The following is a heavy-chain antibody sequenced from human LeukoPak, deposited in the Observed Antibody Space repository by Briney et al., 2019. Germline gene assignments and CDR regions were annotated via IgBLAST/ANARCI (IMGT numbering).Heavy chain of an antibody. J-gene: IGHJ4*02. CDR3: ARASVYDGNLNEY. V-gene: IGHV3-74*01. CDR2: MNSDGSST. D-gene: IGHD4-23*01. CDR1: GFTFSSYW. Sequence: GGSLRLSCAASGFTFSSYWMHWVRQAPGKGLVWVSRMNSDGSSTSYADSVKGRFTISGDNAKNTLYLQMNSLRAEGTAVYYCARASVYDGNLNEYWGQGTLVTVSS.